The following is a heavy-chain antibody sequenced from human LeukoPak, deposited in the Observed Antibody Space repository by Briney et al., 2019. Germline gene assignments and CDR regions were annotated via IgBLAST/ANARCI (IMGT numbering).Heavy chain of an antibody. Sequence: SETLSLTCTVSGGSISSYYWSWIRQPPGKGLEWIGYIYYSGSTSYNPSLKSRVTISVDTSKNQFSLKLSSVTAADTAVYYCATSSGTYYYDSSKGDYFDYWGQGTLVTVSS. V-gene: IGHV4-59*12. CDR2: IYYSGST. CDR3: ATSSGTYYYDSSKGDYFDY. D-gene: IGHD3-22*01. J-gene: IGHJ4*02. CDR1: GGSISSYY.